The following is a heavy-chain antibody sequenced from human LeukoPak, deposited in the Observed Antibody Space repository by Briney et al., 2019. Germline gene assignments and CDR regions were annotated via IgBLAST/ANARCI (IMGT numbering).Heavy chain of an antibody. D-gene: IGHD2-15*01. CDR2: IYYSGST. J-gene: IGHJ4*02. Sequence: PSETLSLTCTVSGGSISSYYWSWIRQPPGKGLEWIGYIYYSGSTNYNPSLKSRVTISVDTSKNQFSLKLSSVTAADTAVYYCARPSGGKVNFADYWGQGTLVTVSS. CDR1: GGSISSYY. CDR3: ARPSGGKVNFADY. V-gene: IGHV4-59*08.